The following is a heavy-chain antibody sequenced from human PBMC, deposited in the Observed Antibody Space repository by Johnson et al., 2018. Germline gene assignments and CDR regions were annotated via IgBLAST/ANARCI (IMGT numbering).Heavy chain of an antibody. CDR2: IKSKSDGWAI. V-gene: IGHV3-15*07. CDR3: TTGTVTTGFYYYSYYMDV. J-gene: IGHJ6*03. D-gene: IGHD4-17*01. Sequence: EVQLVETGGDLVKAGESLRLSCTASDVSLSNAWVNWVRQAPGKGPEWVGRIKSKSDGWAIDYAAPVRGRFTIFRDDSQNTLFLQMNSLETEDTAVYYCTTGTVTTGFYYYSYYMDVWGKGTAVTVSS. CDR1: DVSLSNAW.